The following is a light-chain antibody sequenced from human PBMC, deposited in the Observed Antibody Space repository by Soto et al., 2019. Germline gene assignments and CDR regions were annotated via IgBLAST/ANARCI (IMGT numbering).Light chain of an antibody. V-gene: IGLV2-14*01. Sequence: QSVLTQPASVSGSPGQSITISCTGTSSDVGGYNSVSWYQQHPGKAPKLMIYEVNNRPSGVSNRFSASKSANTASLTISGPQTEDEADYYCNSYTSAGAYVFGTGTKVTVL. CDR1: SSDVGGYNS. J-gene: IGLJ1*01. CDR3: NSYTSAGAYV. CDR2: EVN.